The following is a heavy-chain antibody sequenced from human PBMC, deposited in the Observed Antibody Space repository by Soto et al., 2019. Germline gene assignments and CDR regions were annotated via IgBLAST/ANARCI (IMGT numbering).Heavy chain of an antibody. J-gene: IGHJ4*02. CDR3: APVTSWAKYSPYRFNY. CDR2: MNQSGRT. CDR1: GGSFSGYG. D-gene: IGHD2-21*01. Sequence: SETLSLTCALYGGSFSGYGWSWIRQSPGKGLEWIGEMNQSGRTNYNPSLKTRVTISVDTSRNQLSLKVTSLTAADTAIYYCAPVTSWAKYSPYRFNYWAQGILDIFSS. V-gene: IGHV4-34*01.